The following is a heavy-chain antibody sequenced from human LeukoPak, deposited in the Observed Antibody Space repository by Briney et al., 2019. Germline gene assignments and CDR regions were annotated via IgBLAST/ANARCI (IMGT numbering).Heavy chain of an antibody. Sequence: ASVKVSCKASGYTFTSYYMHWVRQAPGQGLEWMGWINPNSGGTNYAQKFQGRVTMTRDTSISTAYMELSRLRSDDTAVYYCARDKWYSSSWYGFDIWGQGTMVTVSS. J-gene: IGHJ3*02. CDR3: ARDKWYSSSWYGFDI. CDR2: INPNSGGT. V-gene: IGHV1-2*02. CDR1: GYTFTSYY. D-gene: IGHD6-13*01.